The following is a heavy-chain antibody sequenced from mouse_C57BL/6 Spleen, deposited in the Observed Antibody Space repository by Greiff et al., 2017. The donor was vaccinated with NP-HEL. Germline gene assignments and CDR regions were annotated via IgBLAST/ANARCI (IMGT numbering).Heavy chain of an antibody. CDR2: IYPGDGDT. Sequence: QVQLKESGAELVKPGASVKISCKASGYAFSSYWMNWVKQRPGKGLEWIGQIYPGDGDTNYNGKFKGKATLTADKSSSTAYMQLSSLTSEDSAVYFCARHGSSLYYFDYWGQGTTLTVSS. V-gene: IGHV1-80*01. J-gene: IGHJ2*01. CDR1: GYAFSSYW. D-gene: IGHD1-1*01. CDR3: ARHGSSLYYFDY.